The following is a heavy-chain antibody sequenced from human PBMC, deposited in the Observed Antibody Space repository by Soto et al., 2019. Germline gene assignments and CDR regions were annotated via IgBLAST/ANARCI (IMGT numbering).Heavy chain of an antibody. CDR1: GGTFSSYA. Sequence: SVKVSCKASGGTFSSYAISWVRQAPGQGLEWMGGIIPIFGTANYAQKFQGRVTITADKSTSTAYMEPSSLRSEDTAVHYCARPSPLEYYDSSGYSPLDYWGEGTLVTVS. D-gene: IGHD3-22*01. CDR2: IIPIFGTA. J-gene: IGHJ4*02. V-gene: IGHV1-69*06. CDR3: ARPSPLEYYDSSGYSPLDY.